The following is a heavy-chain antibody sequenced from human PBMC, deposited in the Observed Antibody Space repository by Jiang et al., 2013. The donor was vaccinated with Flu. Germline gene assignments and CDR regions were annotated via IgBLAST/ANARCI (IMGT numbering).Heavy chain of an antibody. J-gene: IGHJ4*02. Sequence: PGLVKPSQTLSLTCTVSGGTISSGGYYWSWIRQHPGKGLEWIGVHLLHGSTYYNPSLKSRVTISVDTSKNQFSLKLSSVTAADTAVYYCAITTPTYYFDYWGQGTLVTVSS. CDR2: LLHGST. CDR3: AITTPTYYFDY. CDR1: GGTISSGGYY. D-gene: IGHD1-1*01. V-gene: IGHV4-31*03.